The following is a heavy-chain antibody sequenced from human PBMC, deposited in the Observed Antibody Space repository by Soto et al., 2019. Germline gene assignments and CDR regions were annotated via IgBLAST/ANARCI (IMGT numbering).Heavy chain of an antibody. CDR2: ISSSSSTI. V-gene: IGHV3-48*01. Sequence: EVQLVESGGGLVQPGGSLRLSCAASGFTFSSYSMNWVRQAPGKGLEWVSYISSSSSTIYYADSVKGRFTISRDNAKNSLYLQMNSLRAEDTAVYYCATIATSGKGAFDIWGQGTMVTVSS. J-gene: IGHJ3*02. CDR1: GFTFSSYS. CDR3: ATIATSGKGAFDI. D-gene: IGHD6-19*01.